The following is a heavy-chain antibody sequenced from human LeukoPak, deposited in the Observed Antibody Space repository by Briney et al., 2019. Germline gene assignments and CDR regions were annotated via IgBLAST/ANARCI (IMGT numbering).Heavy chain of an antibody. Sequence: ESGPTLVNPTQTLTLTCTFSGFSLTTRGMCLSWLRQPPGKALEWLARIDWDESKYYSTSLRTRLTISRGSSKNQVVLTMTNVDPVDTATYYCARILTTSEEYYFGYWGQGTLVTVSS. CDR2: IDWDESK. CDR3: ARILTTSEEYYFGY. V-gene: IGHV2-70*11. D-gene: IGHD2/OR15-2a*01. J-gene: IGHJ4*02. CDR1: GFSLTTRGMC.